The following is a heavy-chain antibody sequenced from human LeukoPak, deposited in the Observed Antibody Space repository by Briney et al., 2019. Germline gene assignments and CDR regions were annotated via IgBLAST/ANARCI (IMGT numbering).Heavy chain of an antibody. CDR2: ISSSGSTI. D-gene: IGHD3-10*01. V-gene: IGHV3-48*04. J-gene: IGHJ4*02. Sequence: GGSLRLSCAASGFTFSNAWMNWVRQAPGKGLEWVSYISSSGSTIYYADSVKGRFTISRDNAKKSLYLQMDSLRAEDTAVYYCARDGGDYGSGSYYAYWGQGTLVTVSS. CDR1: GFTFSNAW. CDR3: ARDGGDYGSGSYYAY.